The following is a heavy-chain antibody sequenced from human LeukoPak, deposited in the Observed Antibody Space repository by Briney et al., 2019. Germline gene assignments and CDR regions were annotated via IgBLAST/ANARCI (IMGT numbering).Heavy chain of an antibody. J-gene: IGHJ5*02. D-gene: IGHD3-16*01. V-gene: IGHV3-49*04. Sequence: PGGSLRLSCTASGFTFGDYAMSWVRQAPGKGLEWVGFIRSKAYGGTTEYAASVKGRFTISRDDSKSIAYLQMNSLKTEDTAVYYCTRVDDYVWGSYGWFDPWGQGTLVTVSS. CDR1: GFTFGDYA. CDR3: TRVDDYVWGSYGWFDP. CDR2: IRSKAYGGTT.